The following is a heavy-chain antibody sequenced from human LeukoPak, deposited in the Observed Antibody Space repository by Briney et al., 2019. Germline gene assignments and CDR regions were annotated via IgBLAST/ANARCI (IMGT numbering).Heavy chain of an antibody. J-gene: IGHJ1*01. D-gene: IGHD2-21*02. CDR2: IFWDDDK. CDR3: THSVGIVVVTSEDEYFLH. CDR1: GFSLSTSGVG. Sequence: SGPTLVNPTQPLTLTCTFSGFSLSTSGVGVGWIRQPPGKALEWLALIFWDDDKRYNPSLESRLSITKDTSKDQVVLTMTNMDPADTATYYCTHSVGIVVVTSEDEYFLHWGQGSLVIVSS. V-gene: IGHV2-5*02.